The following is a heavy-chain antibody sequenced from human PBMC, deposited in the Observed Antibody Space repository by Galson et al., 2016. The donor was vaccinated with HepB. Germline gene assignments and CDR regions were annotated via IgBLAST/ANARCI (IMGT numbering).Heavy chain of an antibody. CDR2: ITSSGGAI. J-gene: IGHJ6*04. Sequence: SLRLSCAASGFTFSNYWMHWVRQGPGKGLEWVSYITSSGGAIYYTDSVKGRFTISRDNAKNSLYLQMNSLRAEDSAVYYCARDIYGPTYFYYYGLDVWGEGTTVTVSA. CDR3: ARDIYGPTYFYYYGLDV. D-gene: IGHD2/OR15-2a*01. CDR1: GFTFSNYW. V-gene: IGHV3-48*01.